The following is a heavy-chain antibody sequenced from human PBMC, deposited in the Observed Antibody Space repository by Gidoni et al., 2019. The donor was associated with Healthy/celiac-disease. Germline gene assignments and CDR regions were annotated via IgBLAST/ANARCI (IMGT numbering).Heavy chain of an antibody. J-gene: IGHJ3*02. Sequence: VQLLASGGGLVQPGGSLRLSCAASGFTFSSYAMRWVRQAPGKGLEWVSAISVSGGSTYYADSVKGRFTISRDNSKNTLYLQMNSLRAEDTAVYYCAKLRDGFYCGGDCYIGDAFDIWGQGTMVTVSS. CDR1: GFTFSSYA. V-gene: IGHV3-23*01. CDR2: ISVSGGST. CDR3: AKLRDGFYCGGDCYIGDAFDI. D-gene: IGHD2-21*02.